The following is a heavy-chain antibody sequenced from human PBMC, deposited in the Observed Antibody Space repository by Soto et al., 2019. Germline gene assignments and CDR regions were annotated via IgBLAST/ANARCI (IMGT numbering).Heavy chain of an antibody. J-gene: IGHJ6*02. Sequence: GGSLRLSCAASGFTFSSYEMNWVRQAPGKGLEWVSYISSSGSTIYYADSVKGRFTISRDNAKNSLYLQMNSLRAEDTAVYYCARDHKGGYYYYGMGVWGQGTTVTVSS. CDR2: ISSSGSTI. CDR3: ARDHKGGYYYYGMGV. V-gene: IGHV3-48*03. CDR1: GFTFSSYE.